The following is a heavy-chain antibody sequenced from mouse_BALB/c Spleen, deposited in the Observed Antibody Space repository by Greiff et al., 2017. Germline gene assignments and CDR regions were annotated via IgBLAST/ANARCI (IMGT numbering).Heavy chain of an antibody. CDR1: GFNIKDTY. Sequence: EVKLVESGAELVKPGASVKLSCTASGFNIKDTYMHWVKQRPEQGLEWIGRIDPANGNTKYDPKFQGKATITADTSSNTAYLQLSSLTSEDTAVYYCYYYRYDEGYWGQGTTLTVSS. D-gene: IGHD2-14*01. J-gene: IGHJ2*01. V-gene: IGHV14-3*02. CDR3: YYYRYDEGY. CDR2: IDPANGNT.